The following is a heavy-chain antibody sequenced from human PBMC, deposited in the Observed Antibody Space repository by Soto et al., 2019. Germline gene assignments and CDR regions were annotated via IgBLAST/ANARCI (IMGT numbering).Heavy chain of an antibody. Sequence: SGGSLRLSCAASGVPFSSYAMSWVRQAPGKGLEWVSAISGSGGSTYYADSVKGRFTISRDNSKNTLYLQMNSLRAEDTAVYYCAKADYDFWSGPNSDGYYYYGMDVWGQGTTVTVSS. CDR2: ISGSGGST. D-gene: IGHD3-3*01. CDR1: GVPFSSYA. J-gene: IGHJ6*02. CDR3: AKADYDFWSGPNSDGYYYYGMDV. V-gene: IGHV3-23*01.